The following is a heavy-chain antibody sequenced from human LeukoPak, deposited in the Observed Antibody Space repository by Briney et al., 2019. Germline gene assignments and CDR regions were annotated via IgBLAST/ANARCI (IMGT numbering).Heavy chain of an antibody. V-gene: IGHV3-21*01. D-gene: IGHD4-17*01. Sequence: GGSLRLSCAASGFTFSSYSMNWVRQAPGKGLEWVSSISSSSSYIYYADSVKGRFTISRDNAKNSLYLQMNGLRAEDTAVYYCARGTPGGVTTFSNYWGQGTLVTVSS. J-gene: IGHJ4*02. CDR1: GFTFSSYS. CDR3: ARGTPGGVTTFSNY. CDR2: ISSSSSYI.